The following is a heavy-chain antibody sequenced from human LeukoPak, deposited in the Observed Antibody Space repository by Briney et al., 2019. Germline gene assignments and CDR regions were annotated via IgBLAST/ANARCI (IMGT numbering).Heavy chain of an antibody. CDR3: ARVTYIAVAGTHLPQYYYYYYMDV. D-gene: IGHD6-19*01. J-gene: IGHJ6*03. Sequence: ASVKVSCKASGYTFTSYDINWVRQATGQGLEWMGWMNPNSGSTGYAQKFQGRVTITRNTSISTAYMELSSLRSEDTAVYYCARVTYIAVAGTHLPQYYYYYYMDVWGKGTTVTVSS. CDR2: MNPNSGST. V-gene: IGHV1-8*03. CDR1: GYTFTSYD.